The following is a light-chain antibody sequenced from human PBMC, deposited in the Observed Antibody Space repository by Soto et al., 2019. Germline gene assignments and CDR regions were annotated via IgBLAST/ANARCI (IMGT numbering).Light chain of an antibody. V-gene: IGKV2-30*02. Sequence: DVVMTQSPLSLPVTLGQPASISCRSSQSLIHSDGNTYLSWFQQRPGQSPRRLIYEVSDRESGVPDRFTGGGSGTDFTLKISRVEAEDVGVYYCMQGTHWPWTFGQGTEVEIK. CDR2: EVS. J-gene: IGKJ1*01. CDR1: QSLIHSDGNTY. CDR3: MQGTHWPWT.